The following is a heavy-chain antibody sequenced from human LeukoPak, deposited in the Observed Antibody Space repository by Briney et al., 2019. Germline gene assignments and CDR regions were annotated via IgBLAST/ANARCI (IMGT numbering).Heavy chain of an antibody. CDR2: ISGSAGHT. V-gene: IGHV3-23*01. D-gene: IGHD3-3*01. J-gene: IGHJ4*02. Sequence: GGSLRLSCAASGFTFSGYSMNWVRQAPGKGLEWVSAISGSAGHTYYADSVKGRFTISRDNSKNTLYLQMNSLRAEDTAVYYCAKGVFGVASTPDDYWGQGTLVTVSS. CDR1: GFTFSGYS. CDR3: AKGVFGVASTPDDY.